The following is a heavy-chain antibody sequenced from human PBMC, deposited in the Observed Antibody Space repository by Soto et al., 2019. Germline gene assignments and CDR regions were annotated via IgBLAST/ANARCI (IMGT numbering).Heavy chain of an antibody. CDR1: TGSFKNYY. J-gene: IGHJ2*01. V-gene: IGHV4-34*01. CDR3: ARGTREGWFFDL. Sequence: QAQLEQWGAGLLKPSETLSLTCAVYTGSFKNYYWTWIRQPPGKGLEWIGEINHSGSTKYNPSLKIRVAMSVDTSKNQFSLKLRSVTAADTAVYSCARGTREGWFFDLWGRGTLVTVSS. CDR2: INHSGST.